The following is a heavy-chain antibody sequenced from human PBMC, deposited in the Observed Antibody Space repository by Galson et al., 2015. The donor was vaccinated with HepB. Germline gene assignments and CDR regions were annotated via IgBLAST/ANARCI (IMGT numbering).Heavy chain of an antibody. CDR3: ARDFGDIVVVPAAIRNYFDY. J-gene: IGHJ4*02. CDR2: ISYDGSNK. Sequence: SLRLSCAASGLTFSSYAMHWVRQAPGKGLEWVAVISYDGSNKYYADSVKGRFTISRDNSKNTLYLQMNSLRAEDTAVYYCARDFGDIVVVPAAIRNYFDYWGQGTLVTVSS. D-gene: IGHD2-2*01. CDR1: GLTFSSYA. V-gene: IGHV3-30-3*01.